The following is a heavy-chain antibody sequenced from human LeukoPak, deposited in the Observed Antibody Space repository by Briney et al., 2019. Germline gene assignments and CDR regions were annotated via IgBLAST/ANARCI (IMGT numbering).Heavy chain of an antibody. D-gene: IGHD3-9*01. Sequence: GGSLRLSCAASGFTFSAYAMHWIRQAPGRGLEWVAFVRYGGSIKYYADSVKGRFTIPRDNSKNTLYLQMNSLRAEDTAVYCCAKDLGCEYNIFDYWGQGTLVTVSS. CDR1: GFTFSAYA. CDR2: VRYGGSIK. CDR3: AKDLGCEYNIFDY. V-gene: IGHV3-30*02. J-gene: IGHJ4*02.